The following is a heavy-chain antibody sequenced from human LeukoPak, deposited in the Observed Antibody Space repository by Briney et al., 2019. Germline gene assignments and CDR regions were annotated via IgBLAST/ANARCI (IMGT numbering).Heavy chain of an antibody. CDR2: ISSSSSTI. Sequence: GGSLRLSCAASGFTFSSYSMNWVRQAPGKGLEWVSYISSSSSTIYYADSVKGRFTISRDNAKNSLYLQMNSLRAGDTAVYYCARDVYGSGKNWFDPWGQGTLVTVSS. CDR3: ARDVYGSGKNWFDP. CDR1: GFTFSSYS. D-gene: IGHD3-10*01. J-gene: IGHJ5*02. V-gene: IGHV3-48*01.